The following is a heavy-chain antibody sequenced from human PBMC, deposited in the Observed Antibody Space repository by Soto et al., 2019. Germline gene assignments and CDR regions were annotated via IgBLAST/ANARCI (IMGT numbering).Heavy chain of an antibody. Sequence: EVQLLESGGGLVQPGGSLRLSCAASGFTFSSYAMSWVRQAPGKGLEWVSAISGSGGSTDYADSVKGRFTISRDNSKNTLYLQMNRLRAEDTAVYYCAKAGCSGGSCYSISPFYYFDYWGQGTLVTVSS. D-gene: IGHD2-15*01. J-gene: IGHJ4*02. CDR2: ISGSGGST. CDR3: AKAGCSGGSCYSISPFYYFDY. CDR1: GFTFSSYA. V-gene: IGHV3-23*01.